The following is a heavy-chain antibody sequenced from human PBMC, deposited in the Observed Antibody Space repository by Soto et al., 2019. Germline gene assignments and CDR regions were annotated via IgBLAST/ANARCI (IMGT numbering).Heavy chain of an antibody. J-gene: IGHJ6*02. V-gene: IGHV3-30-3*01. D-gene: IGHD6-19*01. CDR3: ARELASSGWHNYYYGMDV. Sequence: QVQLVESGGGVVQPGRSLRLSCAASGFTFSSYAMHWVRQAPGKGLEWVAVISYDGSNKYYADSVKGRFTISRDNSKNTLYLQMNSLRAEDTAVYYCARELASSGWHNYYYGMDVWGQGTTVTVSS. CDR1: GFTFSSYA. CDR2: ISYDGSNK.